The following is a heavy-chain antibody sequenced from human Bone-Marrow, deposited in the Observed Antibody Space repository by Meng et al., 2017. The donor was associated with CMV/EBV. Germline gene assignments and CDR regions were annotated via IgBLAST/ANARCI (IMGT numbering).Heavy chain of an antibody. CDR2: IDPSGGRT. CDR1: GYTFSNYY. CDR3: TTVGNWIFYYYYGMDV. V-gene: IGHV1-46*01. Sequence: ASVKVSCKASGYTFSNYYMNWVRQAPGQGLEWMGIIDPSGGRTRYAQRFQGRVTLTGDTSTSTVYMELSSLKSEDTAVYYCTTVGNWIFYYYYGMDVWGQGTTVTVSS. D-gene: IGHD1-20*01. J-gene: IGHJ6*02.